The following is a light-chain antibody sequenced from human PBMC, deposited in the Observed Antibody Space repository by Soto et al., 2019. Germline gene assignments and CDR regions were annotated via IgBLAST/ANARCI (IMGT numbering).Light chain of an antibody. CDR3: QHYNSYSEA. CDR1: QTISSW. CDR2: KAS. J-gene: IGKJ1*01. V-gene: IGKV1-5*03. Sequence: DVQISQSASTLSGSVGDIVTITCRASQTISSWLAWYQQKPGKAPKLLIYKASTLKSGVPSRFSGSGSGTEFTLTISSLQPDAFATYYCQHYNSYSEAFGQGTKVDIK.